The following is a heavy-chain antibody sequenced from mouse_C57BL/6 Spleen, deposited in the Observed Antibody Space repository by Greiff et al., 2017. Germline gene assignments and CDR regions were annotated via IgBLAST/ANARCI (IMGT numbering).Heavy chain of an antibody. CDR2: IYPRSGNT. CDR3: AREDSNYVRAMDY. D-gene: IGHD2-5*01. J-gene: IGHJ4*01. CDR1: GYTFTSYG. Sequence: QVQLQQSGAELARPGASVKLSCKASGYTFTSYGISWVKQRTGQGLEWIGEIYPRSGNTYYNEKFKGKATLTADKSASTAYMELRSLTSEDSAVYFCAREDSNYVRAMDYWGQGTSVTVSS. V-gene: IGHV1-81*01.